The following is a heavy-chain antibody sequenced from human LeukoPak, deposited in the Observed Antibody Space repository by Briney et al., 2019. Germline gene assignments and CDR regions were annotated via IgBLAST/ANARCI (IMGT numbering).Heavy chain of an antibody. Sequence: PSETLSLTCTVSGGSISSYYWSWIRQPAGKGLEWIGRIYTNGSTNYNPSLKSRVTMPVDTSKNQFSLKLSSVTAADTAVYYCARLPGPSYYYYYMDVWGKGTTVTVSS. J-gene: IGHJ6*03. V-gene: IGHV4-4*07. CDR1: GGSISSYY. CDR2: IYTNGST. CDR3: ARLPGPSYYYYYMDV.